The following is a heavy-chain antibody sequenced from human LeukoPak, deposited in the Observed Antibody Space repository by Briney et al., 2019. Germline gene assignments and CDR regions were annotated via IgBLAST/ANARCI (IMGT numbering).Heavy chain of an antibody. V-gene: IGHV1-69*04. Sequence: SVKVSFKASGGTFSSYAISWVRQAPGQGLEWMGRIIPILGIANYAQKFQGRVTITADNSTSAAFMELSSLRSEDTAVYFCAGTLTNVEAYDYWGQGTLVTVSS. D-gene: IGHD1-1*01. CDR3: AGTLTNVEAYDY. CDR1: GGTFSSYA. J-gene: IGHJ4*02. CDR2: IIPILGIA.